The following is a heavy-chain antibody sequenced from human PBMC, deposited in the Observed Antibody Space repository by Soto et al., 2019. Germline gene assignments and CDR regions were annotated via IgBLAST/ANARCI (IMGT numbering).Heavy chain of an antibody. J-gene: IGHJ5*02. D-gene: IGHD3-16*02. Sequence: QITLKESGPTLVKPTQTLTLTCTFSGFSLSTSGVGVGWIRQPPGKALEWLALIYWDDDKRYSPSLKSRLTTTNHTSKNQXXLXLXXMDPVDTATYYCAHSPSIMITFGGVIVKMANWFAPWGQGTLVTVSS. V-gene: IGHV2-5*02. CDR2: IYWDDDK. CDR3: AHSPSIMITFGGVIVKMANWFAP. CDR1: GFSLSTSGVG.